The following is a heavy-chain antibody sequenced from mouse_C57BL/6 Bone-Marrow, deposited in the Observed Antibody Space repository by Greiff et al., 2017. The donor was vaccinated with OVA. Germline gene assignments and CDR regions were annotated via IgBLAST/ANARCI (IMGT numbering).Heavy chain of an antibody. CDR1: GYAFSSYW. Sequence: QVQLQQSGAELVKPGASVKISCKASGYAFSSYWMNWVKQRPGKGLEWIGQIYPGDGDSNDNGKFKGKATLTADKSSSTAYMQLSSLTSEDSAVYFCARGDYYAMDYWGQGTSVTVSS. CDR3: ARGDYYAMDY. V-gene: IGHV1-80*01. CDR2: IYPGDGDS. J-gene: IGHJ4*01.